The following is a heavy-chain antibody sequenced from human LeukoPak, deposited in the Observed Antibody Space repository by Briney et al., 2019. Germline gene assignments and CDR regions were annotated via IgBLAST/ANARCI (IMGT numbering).Heavy chain of an antibody. D-gene: IGHD6-13*01. V-gene: IGHV1-18*01. CDR2: ISAYNGNT. Sequence: GASVKVSCKASGCTFTSYGISWVRRAPGQGLEWMGWISAYNGNTNYAQKLQGRVTMTTDTSTSTAYMELRSLRSDDTAVYYCARDPSVAAAGTTGYYYGMDVWGQGTTVTVSS. J-gene: IGHJ6*02. CDR3: ARDPSVAAAGTTGYYYGMDV. CDR1: GCTFTSYG.